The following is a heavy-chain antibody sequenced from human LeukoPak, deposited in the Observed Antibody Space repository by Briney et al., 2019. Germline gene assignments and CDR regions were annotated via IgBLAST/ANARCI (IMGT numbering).Heavy chain of an antibody. V-gene: IGHV1-2*02. D-gene: IGHD3-22*01. Sequence: ASVKVSCKASGYTFTGYYMHWVRQAPGQGLEWMGWINPNIGGTNYAQKFQGRVTMTRDTSISTAYMELSRLRSDDTAVYYCARVGIGDSSGYYYPDWFDPWGQGTLVTVSS. J-gene: IGHJ5*02. CDR1: GYTFTGYY. CDR2: INPNIGGT. CDR3: ARVGIGDSSGYYYPDWFDP.